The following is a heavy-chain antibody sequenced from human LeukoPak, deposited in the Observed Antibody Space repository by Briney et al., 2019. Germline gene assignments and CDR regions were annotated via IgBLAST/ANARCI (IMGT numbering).Heavy chain of an antibody. D-gene: IGHD5-18*01. J-gene: IGHJ3*02. CDR3: ARDLGYNYGYVGAFDI. Sequence: GRSLRLSCAASGFTFSSHGMHWVRQAPGKGLEWVALIWYDGSNKEYADSVKGRFTISRDNSKNTLYLQMNTLRAEDTAVYYCARDLGYNYGYVGAFDIWGQGTLVTVSS. CDR2: IWYDGSNK. CDR1: GFTFSSHG. V-gene: IGHV3-33*01.